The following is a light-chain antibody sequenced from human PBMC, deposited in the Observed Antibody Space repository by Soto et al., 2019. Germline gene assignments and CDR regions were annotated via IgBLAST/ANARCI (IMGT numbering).Light chain of an antibody. Sequence: DLHMTQSPSTLPASVGDRVTLTCRASQSISSWLAWYQQRPGKAPKXXSYDASSLESGVPSRFGGSGSGTEFTLTISSLKPDDFATFYCQQYNSYLYTFGQGTRLEIK. V-gene: IGKV1-5*01. CDR1: QSISSW. CDR3: QQYNSYLYT. J-gene: IGKJ5*01. CDR2: DAS.